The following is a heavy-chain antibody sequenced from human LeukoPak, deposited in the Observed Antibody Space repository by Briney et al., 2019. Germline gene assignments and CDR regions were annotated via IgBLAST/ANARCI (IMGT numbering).Heavy chain of an antibody. CDR3: NRFGESDY. J-gene: IGHJ4*02. CDR2: IYYSGST. Sequence: SQTLSLTCTVSGGSISSGSYYWGWIRQPPGKGLEWIGSIYYSGSTYYNPSLKSRVTISVDTSKNQFSLKLSSVTAADTAVYYCNRFGESDYWGQGTLVTVSS. V-gene: IGHV4-39*01. CDR1: GGSISSGSYY. D-gene: IGHD3-10*01.